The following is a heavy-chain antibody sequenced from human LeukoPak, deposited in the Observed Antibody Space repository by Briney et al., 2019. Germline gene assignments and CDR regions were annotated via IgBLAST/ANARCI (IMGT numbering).Heavy chain of an antibody. CDR3: ARGSGYCSGGSCYHV. V-gene: IGHV3-11*04. CDR1: GFSFSDYY. Sequence: PGGSLRLSCAASGFSFSDYYISWIRQAPGKGLEWVSYISSGGSTIYYADSVKGRFTISRDNAKNSLYLQMNSLRAEDTAVYYCARGSGYCSGGSCYHVWGKGTTVTVSS. J-gene: IGHJ6*04. CDR2: ISSGGSTI. D-gene: IGHD2-15*01.